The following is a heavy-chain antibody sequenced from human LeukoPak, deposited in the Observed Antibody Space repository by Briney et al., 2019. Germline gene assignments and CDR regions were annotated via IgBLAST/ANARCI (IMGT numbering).Heavy chain of an antibody. V-gene: IGHV3-23*01. D-gene: IGHD5-12*01. CDR3: VKEWQFES. CDR2: INYSGARI. J-gene: IGHJ4*02. Sequence: GGSLRLSRAASGFTFTVYAMSWVRQAPGKGLEWVSSINYSGARIFYLDSVRGRFTISRDNSKNTLYLQMNSLRAEDTAIYYCVKEWQFESWGQGTLVTVSS. CDR1: GFTFTVYA.